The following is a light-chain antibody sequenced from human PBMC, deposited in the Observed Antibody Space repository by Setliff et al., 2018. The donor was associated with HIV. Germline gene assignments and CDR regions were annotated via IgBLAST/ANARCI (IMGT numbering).Light chain of an antibody. Sequence: QSALTQPRSVSGSPGQSVTISCTGTSSDIGAYNYVSWHQQHPGKAPKLMIYDVSKRPSGVPDRFSASKSGNTASLTISGLQAEDESDYYCCSYSGTYTYVFGTGTKGTVL. CDR2: DVS. CDR1: SSDIGAYNY. J-gene: IGLJ1*01. CDR3: CSYSGTYTYV. V-gene: IGLV2-11*01.